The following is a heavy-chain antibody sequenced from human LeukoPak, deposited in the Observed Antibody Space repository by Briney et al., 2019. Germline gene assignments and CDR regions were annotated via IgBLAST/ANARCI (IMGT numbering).Heavy chain of an antibody. D-gene: IGHD2-21*02. Sequence: PGGSLRLSCAAPGFTVSSNYMTWVRQAPGKGLEWVSVIYSGGSTYYADSVKGRFTISRDNSKNTVYLQINSLRAEDTAVYYCARTAPIDYWGQGTLVTVSS. CDR1: GFTVSSNY. CDR3: ARTAPIDY. V-gene: IGHV3-66*01. J-gene: IGHJ4*02. CDR2: IYSGGST.